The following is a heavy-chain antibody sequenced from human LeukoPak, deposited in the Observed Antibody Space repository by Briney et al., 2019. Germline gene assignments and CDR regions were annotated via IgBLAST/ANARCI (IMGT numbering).Heavy chain of an antibody. D-gene: IGHD6-13*01. J-gene: IGHJ4*02. CDR1: GFTFSSYA. V-gene: IGHV3-23*01. CDR3: AKGLEQQLSKTNLDY. Sequence: GGALRLSCAASGFTFSSYAMSWVRQAPGKGLEWVSAISGSGGSTYYADSVKGRFTISRDNSKNTLYLQMNSLRAEDTAVYYCAKGLEQQLSKTNLDYWGQGTLVTVSS. CDR2: ISGSGGST.